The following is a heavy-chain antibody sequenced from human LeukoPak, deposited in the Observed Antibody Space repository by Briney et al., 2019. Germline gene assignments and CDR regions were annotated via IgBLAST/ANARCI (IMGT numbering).Heavy chain of an antibody. CDR2: IYPGDSDT. J-gene: IGHJ5*02. Sequence: GESLKISCKGSGYSFTSYWIGWVRQMPGKGLEWMGIIYPGDSDTRYSPSFQGQVNISADKSISTAYLQWSSLKASDTAMYYCARRGYYDTKLGNWFDPWGQGTLVTVSS. V-gene: IGHV5-51*01. CDR1: GYSFTSYW. D-gene: IGHD3-22*01. CDR3: ARRGYYDTKLGNWFDP.